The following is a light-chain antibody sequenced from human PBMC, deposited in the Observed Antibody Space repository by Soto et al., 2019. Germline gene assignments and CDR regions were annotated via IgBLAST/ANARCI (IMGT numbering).Light chain of an antibody. V-gene: IGKV1-33*01. J-gene: IGKJ3*01. CDR1: QDISNY. CDR2: DAS. CDR3: QQYDNLLRT. Sequence: DIQMTQSPSSLSASVGDRVTITCQASQDISNYLNWYQQKPGKAPKLLIYDASNLETGVPSRFSGSGSGTDFTFTISSLQPEDIATYYCQQYDNLLRTFGPGTKVD.